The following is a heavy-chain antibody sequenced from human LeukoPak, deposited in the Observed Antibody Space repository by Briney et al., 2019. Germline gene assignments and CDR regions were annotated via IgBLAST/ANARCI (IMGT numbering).Heavy chain of an antibody. CDR1: GFTFSSYS. CDR3: ARVARGNGYFDY. V-gene: IGHV3-21*01. CDR2: ITSSSTYI. Sequence: GGSLRLSCAASGFTFSSYSMIWVRQAPGKGLEWVSSITSSSTYIYYADSLKGRFTISRDNAKNSLYLQMNSLTAEDTAVYYCARVARGNGYFDYWGQGTLVTVSS. D-gene: IGHD4-23*01. J-gene: IGHJ4*02.